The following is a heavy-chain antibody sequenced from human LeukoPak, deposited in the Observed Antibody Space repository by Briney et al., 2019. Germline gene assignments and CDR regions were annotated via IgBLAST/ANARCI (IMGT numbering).Heavy chain of an antibody. CDR2: ISGSGGST. CDR3: AKDRLGMTTVTTSAFDY. J-gene: IGHJ4*02. V-gene: IGHV3-23*01. CDR1: GFTFSSYA. Sequence: PGGSLRPSCAASGFTFSSYAMSWVRQAPGKGLEWVSAISGSGGSTYYADSVKGRFTISRDNSKNTLYLQMNSLRAEDTAVYYCAKDRLGMTTVTTSAFDYWGQGTLVTVSS. D-gene: IGHD4-17*01.